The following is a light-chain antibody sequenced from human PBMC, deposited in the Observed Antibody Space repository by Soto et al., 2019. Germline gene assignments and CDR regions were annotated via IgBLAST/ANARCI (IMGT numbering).Light chain of an antibody. J-gene: IGKJ1*01. V-gene: IGKV1-5*01. CDR3: QQYNTFST. CDR1: QTISSW. CDR2: DVS. Sequence: DIQMSPSPSTLSASVGPRVTITSRASQTISSWLAWYQQKPGKAPKLLIYDVSSLENGVPSRFSGSGSGTEFTLTISSLQPDDFATYYCQQYNTFSTFGQGTKVDIK.